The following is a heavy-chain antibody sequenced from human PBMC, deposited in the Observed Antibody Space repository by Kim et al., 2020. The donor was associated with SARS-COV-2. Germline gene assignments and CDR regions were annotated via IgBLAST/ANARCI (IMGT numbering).Heavy chain of an antibody. V-gene: IGHV3-74*01. J-gene: IGHJ4*02. D-gene: IGHD5-18*01. Sequence: CADSVKGRLTISRDNAKNTLYLQMNSLTVADTAVYYCARASRGYSTNFDYWGQETLVTVSS. CDR3: ARASRGYSTNFDY.